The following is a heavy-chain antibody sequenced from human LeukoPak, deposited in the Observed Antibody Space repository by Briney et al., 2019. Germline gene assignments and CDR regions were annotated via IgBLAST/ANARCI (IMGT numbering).Heavy chain of an antibody. CDR2: ISSSSSYT. D-gene: IGHD3-10*01. V-gene: IGHV3-11*06. J-gene: IGHJ4*02. Sequence: GGSLRLSCAASGFTFSDYYMSWIRQAPGKGLEWVSYISSSSSYTNYADSVKGRFTISRGNAKNSLYLQMNSLRAEDTAVYYCARDWNIWFGELFVDYWGQGTLVTASS. CDR1: GFTFSDYY. CDR3: ARDWNIWFGELFVDY.